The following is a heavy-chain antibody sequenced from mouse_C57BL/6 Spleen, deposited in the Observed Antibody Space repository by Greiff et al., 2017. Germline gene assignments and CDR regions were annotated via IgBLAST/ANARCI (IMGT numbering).Heavy chain of an antibody. Sequence: EVQLQQSGPELVKPGASVKISCKASGYSFTGYYMNWVKQSPEKSLEWIGEINPSTGGTTYNQKFKAKATLTVDKSSSTAYMQLKSLTSEDSAVYYCARSYLRWPLDYWGQGTTLTVSS. D-gene: IGHD2-1*01. CDR3: ARSYLRWPLDY. V-gene: IGHV1-42*01. CDR1: GYSFTGYY. J-gene: IGHJ2*01. CDR2: INPSTGGT.